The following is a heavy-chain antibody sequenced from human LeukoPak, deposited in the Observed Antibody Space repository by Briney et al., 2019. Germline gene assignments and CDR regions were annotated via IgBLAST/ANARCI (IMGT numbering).Heavy chain of an antibody. Sequence: GGSLRLSCAASGFTFSSYSMNWVRQAPGKGLEWVSSISSSSSYIYYADSVKGRFTISRDNAKNSLYLQMNSLRAEDTAVYYCARDRNDFWSGYFQHWGQGTLVTVSS. CDR1: GFTFSSYS. D-gene: IGHD3-3*01. CDR2: ISSSSSYI. V-gene: IGHV3-21*01. CDR3: ARDRNDFWSGYFQH. J-gene: IGHJ1*01.